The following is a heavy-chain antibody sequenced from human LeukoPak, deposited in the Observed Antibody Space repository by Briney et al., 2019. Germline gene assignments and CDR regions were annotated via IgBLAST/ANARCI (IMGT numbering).Heavy chain of an antibody. V-gene: IGHV4-31*03. Sequence: EPSETLSLTCTVSGGSISSGGYYWSWIRQHPGKGLEWIGYIYYSGSTNYNPSLKSRVTISVDTSKNQFSLKLSSVTAADTAVYYCAREEVTTLSRYFDYWGQGTLVTVSS. CDR2: IYYSGST. J-gene: IGHJ4*02. D-gene: IGHD4-17*01. CDR1: GGSISSGGYY. CDR3: AREEVTTLSRYFDY.